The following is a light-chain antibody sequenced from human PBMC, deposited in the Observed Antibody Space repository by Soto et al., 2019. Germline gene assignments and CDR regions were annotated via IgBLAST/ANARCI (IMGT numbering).Light chain of an antibody. Sequence: EIVLTQFPGTLSLSPGERATLSCRASQSVSSSYLAWYQQKPGQAPRLLIYGASSRATGIPDRLSGSGSGTDFTLTISRLEPEDFAVYYCQQYGSSSGTFGQGTKVDNK. CDR1: QSVSSSY. CDR3: QQYGSSSGT. V-gene: IGKV3-20*01. CDR2: GAS. J-gene: IGKJ1*01.